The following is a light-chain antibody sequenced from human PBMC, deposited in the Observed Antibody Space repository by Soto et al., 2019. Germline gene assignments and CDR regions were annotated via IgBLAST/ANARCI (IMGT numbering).Light chain of an antibody. CDR2: NIH. CDR1: SSNIGNNF. CDR3: AAWDVSLSGPV. Sequence: QSVLTQPPSASGTPGQTVSISCSGGSSNIGNNFVFWYQHLPGTAPQLLIYNIHQHPSEVPDRFSASKSATSASLAISGLRSEDEADYYCAAWDVSLSGPVFGGGTQLTVL. V-gene: IGLV1-47*01. J-gene: IGLJ3*02.